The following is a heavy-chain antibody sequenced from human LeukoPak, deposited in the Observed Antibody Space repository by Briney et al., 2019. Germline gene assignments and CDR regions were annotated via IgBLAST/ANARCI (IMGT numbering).Heavy chain of an antibody. CDR1: GFTFSSYA. CDR3: AKVPYSSSWYYFDY. Sequence: GRSLRLSCAASGFTFSSYAMSWVRQAPGKGLEWVSAISGSGGSTYYADSVKGRFTISRDNSKNTLYLQMNSLRAEDTAVYYCAKVPYSSSWYYFDYWGQGTLVTVSS. V-gene: IGHV3-23*01. J-gene: IGHJ4*02. D-gene: IGHD6-13*01. CDR2: ISGSGGST.